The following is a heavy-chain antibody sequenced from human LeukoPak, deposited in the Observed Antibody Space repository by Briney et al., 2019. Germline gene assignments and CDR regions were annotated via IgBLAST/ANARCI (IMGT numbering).Heavy chain of an antibody. CDR1: GVSISNNNYY. V-gene: IGHV4-39*01. CDR2: IYSSGST. CDR3: ARQDVSLKTYYYDSSGYYYPGAFDI. D-gene: IGHD3-22*01. J-gene: IGHJ3*02. Sequence: SETLSLTCTVSGVSISNNNYYWGWIRQPPGKGLEWIGTIYSSGSTNYNPSLKSRVTISVDTSKNQFSLKLSSVTAADTAVYYCARQDVSLKTYYYDSSGYYYPGAFDIWGQGTMVTVSS.